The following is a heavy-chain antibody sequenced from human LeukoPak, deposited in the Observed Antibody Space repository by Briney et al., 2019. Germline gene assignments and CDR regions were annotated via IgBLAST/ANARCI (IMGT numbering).Heavy chain of an antibody. Sequence: GGSLRLSCAASGFTFSSYAMSWVRQAPGKGLEWVSAISGSGGSTYYADSVKGRFTISRDNSKNTLYLQMNSLRAEDTAVYYCARHDYPNYYYYYYMDVWGKGTTVTISS. D-gene: IGHD4-11*01. CDR3: ARHDYPNYYYYYYMDV. J-gene: IGHJ6*03. V-gene: IGHV3-23*01. CDR1: GFTFSSYA. CDR2: ISGSGGST.